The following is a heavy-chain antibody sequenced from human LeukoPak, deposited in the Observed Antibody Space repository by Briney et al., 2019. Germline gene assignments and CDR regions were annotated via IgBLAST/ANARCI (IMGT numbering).Heavy chain of an antibody. CDR1: GGSVSSGSYY. CDR3: AREALLWFGPFDY. CDR2: IYYSGCT. Sequence: SEALSLTGTVSGGSVSSGSYYWSGIRQPPGKGLEWIGYIYYSGCTNYNPSLKSRVTISVDTSKNQFSLKLSSVTAADTAVYYCAREALLWFGPFDYWGQGTLVTVSS. D-gene: IGHD3-10*01. J-gene: IGHJ4*02. V-gene: IGHV4-61*01.